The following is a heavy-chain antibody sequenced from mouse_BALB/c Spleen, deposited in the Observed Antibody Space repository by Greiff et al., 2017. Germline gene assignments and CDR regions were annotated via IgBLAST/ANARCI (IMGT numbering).Heavy chain of an antibody. CDR2: ISDGGSYT. CDR1: GFTFSDYY. V-gene: IGHV5-4*02. Sequence: EVQLVESGGGLVKPGGSLKLSCAASGFTFSDYYMYWVRQTPEKRLEWVATISDGGSYTYYPDSVKGRFTISRDNAKNNLYLQMSSLKSEDTAMYYCARDRGNGNYGLYAMDYWGQGTSVTVSS. J-gene: IGHJ4*01. D-gene: IGHD2-1*01. CDR3: ARDRGNGNYGLYAMDY.